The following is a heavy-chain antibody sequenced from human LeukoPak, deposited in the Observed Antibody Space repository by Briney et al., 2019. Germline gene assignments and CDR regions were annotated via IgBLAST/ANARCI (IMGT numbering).Heavy chain of an antibody. Sequence: GGSLRLSCAASGFTFSSYAMSWVRQAPGKGLEWVSAISGSGGSTYYADSVKGRFAISRDNSKNTLYLQMNSLRAEDTAVYYXAXXXXXGXXXLFDYWGQEPWSPSP. CDR2: ISGSGGST. J-gene: IGHJ4*01. V-gene: IGHV3-23*01. CDR1: GFTFSSYA. CDR3: AXXXXXGXXXLFDY.